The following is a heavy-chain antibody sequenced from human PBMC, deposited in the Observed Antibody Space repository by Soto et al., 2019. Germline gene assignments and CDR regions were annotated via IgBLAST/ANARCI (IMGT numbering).Heavy chain of an antibody. CDR3: GRNDMSEYSTPWFSDS. J-gene: IGHJ5*02. CDR1: GFTFNKYS. Sequence: PGGSLRLSCAASGFTFNKYSMNWVRQAPGKGLEWLSYISSSGSTVYYADSVKGRFTSSRDNAKSSLYLQMNILRDEDTAVYYCGRNDMSEYSTPWFSDSWGQGSLVTVSS. D-gene: IGHD6-6*01. CDR2: ISSSGSTV. V-gene: IGHV3-48*02.